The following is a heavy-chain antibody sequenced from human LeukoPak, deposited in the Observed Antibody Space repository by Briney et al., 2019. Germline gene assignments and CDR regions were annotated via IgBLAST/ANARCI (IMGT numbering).Heavy chain of an antibody. V-gene: IGHV1-2*02. CDR2: MNPDSGVT. CDR3: ARDPGYLQPDY. CDR1: GYSFTTYW. J-gene: IGHJ4*02. Sequence: ASVKVSCKASGYSFTTYWIHWVRQAPGQGLEWMGCMNPDSGVTGYAQTFQGRATMTRDTSINTAYMHLSSLRPDDTAVYFCARDPGYLQPDYWGQGTLVTVPS. D-gene: IGHD1-1*01.